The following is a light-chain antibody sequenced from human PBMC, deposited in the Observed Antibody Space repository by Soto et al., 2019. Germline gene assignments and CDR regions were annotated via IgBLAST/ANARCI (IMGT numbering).Light chain of an antibody. CDR1: QSVSSS. Sequence: EIVVTQSPATLSVSPGERVTLSCRASQSVSSSLAWYQQRPGQAPRLLIYDTSNRATGIPDRFSGSGSGTDFTLTINRLEPEDFAVYYCQQYGRSETFGQGTKLEIK. J-gene: IGKJ2*01. V-gene: IGKV3-20*01. CDR3: QQYGRSET. CDR2: DTS.